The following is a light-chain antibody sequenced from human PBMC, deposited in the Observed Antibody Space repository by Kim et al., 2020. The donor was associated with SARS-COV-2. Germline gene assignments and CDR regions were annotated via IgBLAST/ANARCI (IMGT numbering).Light chain of an antibody. CDR1: QSIGSW. J-gene: IGKJ4*01. CDR2: RAS. V-gene: IGKV1-12*01. Sequence: ASVGDTVTITCRATQSIGSWLSWFQQNPGTGPQLLIYRASTLQTAVPSRFSGSASGTDFTLTISSLQPEDFASYFCPQAASSRLTFGGGTKVDIK. CDR3: PQAASSRLT.